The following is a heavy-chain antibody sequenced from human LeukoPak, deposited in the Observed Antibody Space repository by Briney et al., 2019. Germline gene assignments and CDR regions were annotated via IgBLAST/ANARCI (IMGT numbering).Heavy chain of an antibody. J-gene: IGHJ5*02. CDR1: GYTFTSYA. Sequence: VASVKVSCKASGYTFTSYAMNWVRQAPGQGLEWMGWINTKTGNPTYAQGFTGRFVFSLDTSVSTSYLQISSLKAEDTAVYYCARDGVDTLFDPWGQGTLVTVSS. V-gene: IGHV7-4-1*02. D-gene: IGHD5-18*01. CDR3: ARDGVDTLFDP. CDR2: INTKTGNP.